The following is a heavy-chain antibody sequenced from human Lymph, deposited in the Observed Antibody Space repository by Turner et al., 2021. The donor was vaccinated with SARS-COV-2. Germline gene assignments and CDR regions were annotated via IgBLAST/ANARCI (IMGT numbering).Heavy chain of an antibody. CDR1: GYTFTRYD. CDR3: ARAAQLTVWFDP. CDR2: MDPNSGNT. V-gene: IGHV1-8*01. Sequence: QVQLVQSGAEAKKPGASVKVSCMASGYTFTRYDINWVRQATGQGLEWMGWMDPNSGNTGYAQKFQGRVTMTRNTSISTAYMELSSLRSEDTAVYYCARAAQLTVWFDPWGQGTLVTVSS. D-gene: IGHD3-9*01. J-gene: IGHJ5*02.